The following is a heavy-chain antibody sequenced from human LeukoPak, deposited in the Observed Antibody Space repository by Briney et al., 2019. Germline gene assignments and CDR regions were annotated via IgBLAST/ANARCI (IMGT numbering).Heavy chain of an antibody. J-gene: IGHJ6*04. CDR2: IIPIFGTA. CDR1: GGTFSSYA. V-gene: IGHV1-69*13. D-gene: IGHD3-10*01. CDR3: ARLYGSGRLYGMDV. Sequence: GASVKVFCKASGGTFSSYAISWVRQAPGQGLEWMGGIIPIFGTANYAQKFQGRVTITADESTSTAYMELSSLRSEDTAVYYCARLYGSGRLYGMDVWGKGTTVTVSS.